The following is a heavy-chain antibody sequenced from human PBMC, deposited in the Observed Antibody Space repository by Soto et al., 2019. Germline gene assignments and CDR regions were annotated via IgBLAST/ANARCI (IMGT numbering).Heavy chain of an antibody. CDR3: ARPYFGDYWYFDL. Sequence: QDQLVQSGAEVKKPGSSVKVSCKASGGTFSSHTFSWVRQAPGQGLEWMGRIIPALGTATYAQKFQGRVTITADESATTVYMGLNSLRSEDTAVYYCARPYFGDYWYFDLWGRGTLVTVSS. CDR2: IIPALGTA. CDR1: GGTFSSHT. J-gene: IGHJ2*01. D-gene: IGHD4-17*01. V-gene: IGHV1-69*08.